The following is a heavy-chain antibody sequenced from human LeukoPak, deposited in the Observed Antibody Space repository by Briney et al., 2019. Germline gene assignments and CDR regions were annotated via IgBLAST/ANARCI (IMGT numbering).Heavy chain of an antibody. CDR2: ISSDDGNNK. V-gene: IGHV3-30*18. Sequence: PGGSLRLSCAASGFTFDDYAMHWVRQAPGKGLEWVAVISSDDGNNKHYADSVKGRFTISRDNSQSTLYLRINSLRPEDTAVYYCAKGHYYGDYGGGNFDLWGQGTLVTVSS. J-gene: IGHJ4*02. CDR1: GFTFDDYA. CDR3: AKGHYYGDYGGGNFDL. D-gene: IGHD4-17*01.